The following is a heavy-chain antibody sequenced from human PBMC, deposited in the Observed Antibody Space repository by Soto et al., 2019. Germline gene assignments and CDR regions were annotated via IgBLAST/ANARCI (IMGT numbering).Heavy chain of an antibody. V-gene: IGHV1-18*04. J-gene: IGHJ1*01. CDR1: GYTFTSYG. CDR3: ARDSPVQLWSSAEYFQH. Sequence: QVQLVQSGAEVKKPGASVKVSCKASGYTFTSYGISWVRQAPGQGLEWMGWISAYNGNTNYAQKLQGRVTMTTDTSTSTAYMEPRSLRSDDTAVYYCARDSPVQLWSSAEYFQHWGQGTLVTVSS. CDR2: ISAYNGNT. D-gene: IGHD5-18*01.